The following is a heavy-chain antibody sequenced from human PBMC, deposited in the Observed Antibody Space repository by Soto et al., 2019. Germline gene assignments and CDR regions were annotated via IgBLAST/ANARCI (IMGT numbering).Heavy chain of an antibody. D-gene: IGHD3-10*01. CDR3: SSGGGYYYGLYG. V-gene: IGHV1-18*01. CDR2: ISAFNGQT. Sequence: QVQLVQSGDEVKKPGASVKVSCRASGYTFTSYGVSWVRQAPGQGLEWMGWISAFNGQTKYIQKVQGRVTLTTEASTSRALRELRSLGSDDSAVYYCSSGGGYYYGLYGWGQGATVTVCS. J-gene: IGHJ6*01. CDR1: GYTFTSYG.